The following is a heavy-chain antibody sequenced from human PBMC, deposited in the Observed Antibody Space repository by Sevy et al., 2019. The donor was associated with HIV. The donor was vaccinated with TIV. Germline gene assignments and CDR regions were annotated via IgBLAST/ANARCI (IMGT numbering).Heavy chain of an antibody. V-gene: IGHV1-18*01. CDR2: ISAYNGNT. CDR3: ARFLIRYYYDSSGYYYFDY. CDR1: GYTFTSYG. D-gene: IGHD3-22*01. Sequence: ASVKVSCKASGYTFTSYGISWVRQAPGQGLEWMGWISAYNGNTNYAQKLQGRVTMTTDTSTSTAYMELRSLRSDDTAVYYCARFLIRYYYDSSGYYYFDYWAQGTLVTVSS. J-gene: IGHJ4*02.